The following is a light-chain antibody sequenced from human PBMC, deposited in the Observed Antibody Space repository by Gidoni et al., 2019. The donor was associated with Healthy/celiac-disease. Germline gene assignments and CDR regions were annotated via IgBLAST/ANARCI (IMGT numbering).Light chain of an antibody. CDR1: SSNIGSNT. CDR3: AAWDDSLNGHVV. V-gene: IGLV1-44*01. Sequence: QSVLTQPPSASGTHGPRVTISCSGSSSNIGSNTVNWYQQLPGTAPKLLLYSNNQRPSGVPDRFSGSKSGTSASLAISGLQSEDEADYYCAAWDDSLNGHVVFGGGTKLTVL. J-gene: IGLJ2*01. CDR2: SNN.